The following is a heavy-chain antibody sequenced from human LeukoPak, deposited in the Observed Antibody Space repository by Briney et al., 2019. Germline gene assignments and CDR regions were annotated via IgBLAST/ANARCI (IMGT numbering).Heavy chain of an antibody. CDR2: IWYDGSNK. D-gene: IGHD1-26*01. J-gene: IGHJ6*02. Sequence: PGRSLRLSCAASGFTFSSYGMHWVRQAPGKGLEWVAVIWYDGSNKYYADSVKGRFTISRDNSKNTLYLQMNSLRAEDTAVYYCARGGIVGADYYYYYGMYGGGQGPTVTVS. V-gene: IGHV3-33*01. CDR1: GFTFSSYG. CDR3: ARGGIVGADYYYYYGMYG.